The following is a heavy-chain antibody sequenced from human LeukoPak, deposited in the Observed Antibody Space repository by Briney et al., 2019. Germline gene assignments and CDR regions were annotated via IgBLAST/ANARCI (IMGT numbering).Heavy chain of an antibody. CDR3: ARPDSSGWYSVAFDI. D-gene: IGHD6-19*01. Sequence: PSETLSLTCTVSGGSISSSSYYWGWIRQPPGKGLEWIGSIYYSGSTYYNPSLKSRVTISVDTSKNQFSLKLSSVTAADTAVYHCARPDSSGWYSVAFDIWGQGTMVTVSS. V-gene: IGHV4-39*01. CDR1: GGSISSSSYY. CDR2: IYYSGST. J-gene: IGHJ3*02.